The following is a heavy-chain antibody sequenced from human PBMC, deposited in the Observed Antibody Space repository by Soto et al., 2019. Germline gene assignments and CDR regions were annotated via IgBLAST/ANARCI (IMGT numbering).Heavy chain of an antibody. CDR3: ARGDPLDY. V-gene: IGHV2-5*02. Sequence: QITLKESGPTLVKPTETLTLNCTFSGFSLSTNEVGVAWIRQPPGKALEWVALIYWDDDKRYSPSLQSRLTITKDTSKNQVVLTMTNMDLVDTATYYCARGDPLDYWGQGTLFTVSS. J-gene: IGHJ4*02. CDR2: IYWDDDK. CDR1: GFSLSTNEVG. D-gene: IGHD7-27*01.